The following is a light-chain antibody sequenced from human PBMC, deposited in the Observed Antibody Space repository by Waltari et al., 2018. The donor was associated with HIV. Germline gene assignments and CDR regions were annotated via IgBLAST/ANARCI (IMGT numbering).Light chain of an antibody. CDR2: EVS. V-gene: IGLV2-14*01. CDR3: SSYISSASPE. CDR1: SDLRHYNS. Sequence: QSALTQPASVSGSPGQSLTISCTGTSDLRHYNSVSWYQHHPGKAPKVIIYEVSNRPSGVSSRFSGSISGNTASLTISGLQAEDEADYFCSSYISSASPEFGGGTKVTVL. J-gene: IGLJ3*02.